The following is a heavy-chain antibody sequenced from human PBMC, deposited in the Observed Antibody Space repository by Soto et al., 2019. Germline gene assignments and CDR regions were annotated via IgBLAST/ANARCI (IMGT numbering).Heavy chain of an antibody. CDR2: IKQDGSDK. Sequence: PGGSLRLSCAASGFTFSSCWMTWVRQAPGKGLECVANIKQDGSDKYYLDSVKGRFTISRDNAKNSLYLQMNSLRAEDTAVYYCARQTRAPESWGQGTLVTVSS. CDR1: GFTFSSCW. V-gene: IGHV3-7*03. D-gene: IGHD3-10*01. J-gene: IGHJ5*02. CDR3: ARQTRAPES.